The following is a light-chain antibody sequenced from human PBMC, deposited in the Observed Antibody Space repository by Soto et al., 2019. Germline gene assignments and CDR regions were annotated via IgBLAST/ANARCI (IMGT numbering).Light chain of an antibody. J-gene: IGLJ1*01. CDR2: DVS. CDR1: RSDIGTYNY. V-gene: IGLV2-14*03. Sequence: QSALTQPASMSGSRGQSITISCTGTRSDIGTYNYLSWYQQHPGKAPRLVISDVSNRPSGVSNRFSGSKSGNTASLTITGLQSEDEAEYYRMSYTTTSSFVFGSGTKVTVL. CDR3: MSYTTTSSFV.